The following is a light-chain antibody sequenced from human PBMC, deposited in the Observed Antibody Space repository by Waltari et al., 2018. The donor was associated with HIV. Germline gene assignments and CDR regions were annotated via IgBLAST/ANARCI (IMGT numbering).Light chain of an antibody. J-gene: IGKJ4*02. CDR2: WAC. Sequence: DIVMTQSPDSLAVSLGERATIKCKFSQNVFYSSNNRNYLSWYQQKPGQPPKLSFYWACSRQSGVPARFSGSGSGTDFSLTISSLQAVDVAVYFCQQTYSIPPTFGGGTKVEI. CDR3: QQTYSIPPT. V-gene: IGKV4-1*01. CDR1: QNVFYSSNNRNY.